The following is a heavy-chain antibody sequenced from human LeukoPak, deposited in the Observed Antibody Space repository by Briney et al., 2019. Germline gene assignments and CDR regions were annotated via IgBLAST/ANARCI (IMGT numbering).Heavy chain of an antibody. V-gene: IGHV4-59*08. J-gene: IGHJ4*02. CDR2: VYDRGST. CDR1: GGSISTYY. CDR3: ARGTFDILTGLNFDY. D-gene: IGHD3-9*01. Sequence: SETLSLTCTVSGGSISTYYWSWIRQSPGKGLEWIGYVYDRGSTNYNPSLQSRVTISLDTSKNHFSLRLSSVTAADTAVYYCARGTFDILTGLNFDYWGQGTLVTVSP.